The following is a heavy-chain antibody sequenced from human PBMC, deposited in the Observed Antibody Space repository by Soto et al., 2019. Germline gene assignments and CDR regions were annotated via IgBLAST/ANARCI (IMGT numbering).Heavy chain of an antibody. V-gene: IGHV4-59*08. CDR3: ARHLTDYGDYTGHFDY. J-gene: IGHJ4*02. D-gene: IGHD4-17*01. Sequence: PSETLSLNCTVSGGSISSYYWSWIRQPPGKGLEWTGYIYYSGSTNYNPSLKSRVTISVDTSKNQFSLKLSSVTAADTAVYYCARHLTDYGDYTGHFDYWGQGTLVTVSS. CDR1: GGSISSYY. CDR2: IYYSGST.